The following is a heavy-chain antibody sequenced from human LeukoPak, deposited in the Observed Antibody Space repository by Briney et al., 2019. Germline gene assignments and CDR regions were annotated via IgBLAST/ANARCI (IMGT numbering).Heavy chain of an antibody. J-gene: IGHJ4*02. CDR2: IYPGDSDT. V-gene: IGHV5-51*01. CDR3: ARITYCGGDCYTTFDY. D-gene: IGHD2-21*01. Sequence: PGESLKIPCKGSGYSFTSYWIGWVRQMPGKGLEWMGIIYPGDSDTRYSPSFQGQVTISADKSISTAYLQWSSLKASDTAMYYCARITYCGGDCYTTFDYWGQGTLVTVSS. CDR1: GYSFTSYW.